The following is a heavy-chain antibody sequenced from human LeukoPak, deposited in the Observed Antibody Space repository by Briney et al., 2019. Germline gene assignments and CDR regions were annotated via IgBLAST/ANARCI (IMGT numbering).Heavy chain of an antibody. CDR3: AKDAVAGTWLHY. V-gene: IGHV3-53*05. CDR2: IYSGGST. J-gene: IGHJ4*02. Sequence: GGSLRLSCAASGFTVSSNYMSWVRQAPGKGLEWVSVIYSGGSTYYADSVKGRFTISRDNSKNSLYLQMSSLRGEDTAMYYCAKDAVAGTWLHYWGQGTLVTVSS. D-gene: IGHD6-19*01. CDR1: GFTVSSNY.